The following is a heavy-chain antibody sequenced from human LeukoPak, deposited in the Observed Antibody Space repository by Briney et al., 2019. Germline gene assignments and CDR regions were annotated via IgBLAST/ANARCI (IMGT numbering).Heavy chain of an antibody. CDR3: TRYCSGGACYAYDAFDI. CDR1: GFTFNTYD. J-gene: IGHJ3*02. V-gene: IGHV1-18*01. Sequence: ASVKVSCKPSGFTFNTYDFNWVRQAPGQGLEWVGWIGPYNGDSKYAQRLQGRVTMTTDASTSTAYMELRSLRSDDTAVYYCTRYCSGGACYAYDAFDIWGQGTMVTVSS. CDR2: IGPYNGDS. D-gene: IGHD2-15*01.